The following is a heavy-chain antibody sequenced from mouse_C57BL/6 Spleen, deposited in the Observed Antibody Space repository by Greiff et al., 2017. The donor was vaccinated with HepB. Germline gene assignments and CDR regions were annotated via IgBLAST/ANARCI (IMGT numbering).Heavy chain of an antibody. Sequence: VQLQQPGAELVKPGASVKLSCKASGYTFTSYWMHWVKQRPGQGLEWIGMIHPNSGSTNYNEKFKSKATLTVDKSSSTAYMKLSILTSEDSAVYYCARAGGGSSSYWYFDVWGTGTTVTVSS. J-gene: IGHJ1*03. D-gene: IGHD1-1*01. CDR3: ARAGGGSSSYWYFDV. CDR2: IHPNSGST. CDR1: GYTFTSYW. V-gene: IGHV1-64*01.